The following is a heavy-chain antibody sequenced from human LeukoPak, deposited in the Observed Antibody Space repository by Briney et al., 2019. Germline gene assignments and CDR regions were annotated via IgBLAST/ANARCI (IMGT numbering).Heavy chain of an antibody. CDR1: GFTFSDYY. CDR2: IRYDGSNK. CDR3: AKDEGYCSSTSCYSRRRPFDY. Sequence: PGGSLRLSCAASGFTFSDYYMSWIRQAPGKGLEWVAFIRYDGSNKYYADSVKGRFTISRDNSKNTLYLQMNSLRAEDTAVYYCAKDEGYCSSTSCYSRRRPFDYWGQGTLVTVSS. V-gene: IGHV3-30*02. J-gene: IGHJ4*02. D-gene: IGHD2-2*02.